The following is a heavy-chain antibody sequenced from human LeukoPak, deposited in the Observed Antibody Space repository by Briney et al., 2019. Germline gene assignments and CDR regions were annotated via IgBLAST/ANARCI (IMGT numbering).Heavy chain of an antibody. CDR1: GFTFSSYA. J-gene: IGHJ2*01. D-gene: IGHD3-16*01. Sequence: GGSLRLSCAASGFTFSSYAMSWVRQAPGKGLEWVSAISGGGGSTYCADSVKGRFTISRDNSKNTLYLQMNSLRAEDTAVYYCAKVTLYWYFDLWGRGTLVTVSS. V-gene: IGHV3-23*01. CDR2: ISGGGGST. CDR3: AKVTLYWYFDL.